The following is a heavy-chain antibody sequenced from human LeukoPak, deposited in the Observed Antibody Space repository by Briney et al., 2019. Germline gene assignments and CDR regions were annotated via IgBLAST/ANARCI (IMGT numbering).Heavy chain of an antibody. D-gene: IGHD7-27*01. J-gene: IGHJ6*02. V-gene: IGHV3-53*01. CDR1: GFTVSSNY. Sequence: GGSLRPSCAASGFTVSSNYMSWVRQAPGKGLEWVSGISWNSGSIGYADSVKGRFTISRDISKNTLYLQMNSLRAEDTAVYYCARDHSGDWGRYYYYGMDVWGQGTTVTVSS. CDR2: ISWNSGSI. CDR3: ARDHSGDWGRYYYYGMDV.